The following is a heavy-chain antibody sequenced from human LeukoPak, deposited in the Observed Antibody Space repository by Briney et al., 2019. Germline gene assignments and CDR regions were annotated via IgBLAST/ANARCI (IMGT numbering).Heavy chain of an antibody. Sequence: GGSLRLSCAASGFTFSSYGMPWVRQAPGKGLEWVSAISGSGGSTYYADSVKGRFTISRDNSRNTVCMQMDSLRAEDTAIYYCAGDRNSDWYSPLDYWGQGSQVTVSP. J-gene: IGHJ4*02. V-gene: IGHV3-23*01. CDR3: AGDRNSDWYSPLDY. D-gene: IGHD6-19*01. CDR2: ISGSGGST. CDR1: GFTFSSYG.